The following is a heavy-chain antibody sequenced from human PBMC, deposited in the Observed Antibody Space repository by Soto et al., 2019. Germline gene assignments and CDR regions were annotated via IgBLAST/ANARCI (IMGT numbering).Heavy chain of an antibody. D-gene: IGHD6-19*01. CDR3: ARVEIGSGSGNDAFDI. J-gene: IGHJ3*02. Sequence: PGGSLRLSCAASGFTFSSYSMNWVRQAPGKGLEWVSSISSSSSYIYYADSVKGRFTISRDNAKNSLYLQMNSLRAEDTAVYYCARVEIGSGSGNDAFDIWGQGTMVTVSS. CDR1: GFTFSSYS. CDR2: ISSSSSYI. V-gene: IGHV3-21*01.